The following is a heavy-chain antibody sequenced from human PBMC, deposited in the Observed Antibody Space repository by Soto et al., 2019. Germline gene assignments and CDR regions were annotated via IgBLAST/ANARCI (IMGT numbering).Heavy chain of an antibody. CDR3: ASFSGATYGDYGGGSKY. Sequence: PSETLSLTCTVSGGSISGSSYYWGWIRQPPGKGLECIGSVHYSGSTDYNPSLKSRVTISVDTSKNQFSLKLSSVTAADTAVFFCASFSGATYGDYGGGSKYWGQGTLVTVSS. J-gene: IGHJ4*02. CDR2: VHYSGST. D-gene: IGHD4-17*01. CDR1: GGSISGSSYY. V-gene: IGHV4-39*01.